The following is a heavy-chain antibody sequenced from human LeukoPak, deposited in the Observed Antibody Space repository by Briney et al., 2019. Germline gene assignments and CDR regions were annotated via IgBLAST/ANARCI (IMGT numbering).Heavy chain of an antibody. Sequence: SETLSLTCTVSGGSISSSSYYWGWIRQPPGKGLEWIGSIYYSGSTNYNPSLKSRVTISIDTSKNQFSLKLRFVTAADTAVYYCARVEGFYCSSTSCPLDYWGQGTLVTVSS. J-gene: IGHJ4*02. CDR3: ARVEGFYCSSTSCPLDY. V-gene: IGHV4-39*07. CDR1: GGSISSSSYY. D-gene: IGHD2-2*01. CDR2: IYYSGST.